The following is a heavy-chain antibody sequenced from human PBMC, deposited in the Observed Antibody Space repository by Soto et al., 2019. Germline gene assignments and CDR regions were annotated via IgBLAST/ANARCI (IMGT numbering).Heavy chain of an antibody. V-gene: IGHV1-46*03. D-gene: IGHD6-13*01. CDR2: INPSGGST. J-gene: IGHJ4*02. CDR1: GYTFASYY. CDR3: ATYRAAKVFDY. Sequence: ASVKVSCKASGYTFASYYMHCVRQAPGQGLEWMGIINPSGGSTSYAQKFQGRVTMTRDTSTSTVYMELSSLRSEDTAVYYCATYRAAKVFDYWGQGTLVTVSS.